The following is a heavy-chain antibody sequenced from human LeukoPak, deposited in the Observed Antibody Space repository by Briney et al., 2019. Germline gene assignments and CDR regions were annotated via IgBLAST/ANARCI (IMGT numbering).Heavy chain of an antibody. CDR1: GGSISSYY. CDR2: IYYSGST. CDR3: ARAVLWFYDSSAEDAFDI. D-gene: IGHD3-22*01. J-gene: IGHJ3*02. Sequence: SETLSLTCTVSGGSISSYYWSWIRQPPGKGLEWIGYIYYSGSTNYNPSLKSRVTISVDTSKNQFSLKLSSATAADTAVYYCARAVLWFYDSSAEDAFDIWGQGTMVTVSS. V-gene: IGHV4-59*12.